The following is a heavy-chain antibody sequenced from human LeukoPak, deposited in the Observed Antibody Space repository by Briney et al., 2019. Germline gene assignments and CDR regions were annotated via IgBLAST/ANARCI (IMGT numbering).Heavy chain of an antibody. D-gene: IGHD2-15*01. Sequence: SETLSLTCTVSGGSISSYYWSWIRQPPGKELDWIGYIYYSGHTNYNPSLKSRVTISVDTSKNQCSLKLSSVTAADTAVYYCARGDCSGGSCSPLPLDYWGQGTLVTVSS. CDR2: IYYSGHT. V-gene: IGHV4-59*01. CDR1: GGSISSYY. J-gene: IGHJ4*02. CDR3: ARGDCSGGSCSPLPLDY.